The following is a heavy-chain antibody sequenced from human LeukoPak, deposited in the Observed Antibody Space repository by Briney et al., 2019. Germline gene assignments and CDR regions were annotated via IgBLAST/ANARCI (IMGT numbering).Heavy chain of an antibody. D-gene: IGHD3-22*01. J-gene: IGHJ3*02. CDR3: ASMIAVSI. Sequence: GGSLRLSCAASGFTFSSYSMNWVRQAPGKGLEWVSFISSSRSYIYYADSVKGRFTISRDNAKNSLYLQMNSLRAEDTAVYYCASMIAVSIWGQGTMVTVSS. CDR1: GFTFSSYS. V-gene: IGHV3-21*01. CDR2: ISSSRSYI.